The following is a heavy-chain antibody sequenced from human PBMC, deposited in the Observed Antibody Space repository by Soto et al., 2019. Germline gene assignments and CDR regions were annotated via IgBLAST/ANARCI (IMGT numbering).Heavy chain of an antibody. CDR2: MNPNSGNT. Sequence: ASVKVSCKASGYTFTSYDINWVRQATGQGLEWMGWMNPNSGNTGYAQKFQGRVTMTRNTSISTAYMELSGLRSEDTAVYYCARGGVFFFAAPTNPSDYWGQGTLVTVSS. D-gene: IGHD3-10*01. J-gene: IGHJ4*02. CDR3: ARGGVFFFAAPTNPSDY. V-gene: IGHV1-8*01. CDR1: GYTFTSYD.